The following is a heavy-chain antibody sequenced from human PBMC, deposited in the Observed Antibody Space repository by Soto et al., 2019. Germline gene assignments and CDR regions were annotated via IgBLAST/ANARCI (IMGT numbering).Heavy chain of an antibody. CDR1: GYSFTSYW. J-gene: IGHJ6*02. CDR2: IDPSDSYT. V-gene: IGHV5-10-1*01. CDR3: ARQPYSSGWLYYYYGMDV. D-gene: IGHD6-19*01. Sequence: GESLKISCKGSGYSFTSYWIGWVRQMPGKGLEWMGRIDPSDSYTNYSPSFQGHVTISADKSISTAYLQWSSLKASDTAMYYCARQPYSSGWLYYYYGMDVWGQGTTVTVSS.